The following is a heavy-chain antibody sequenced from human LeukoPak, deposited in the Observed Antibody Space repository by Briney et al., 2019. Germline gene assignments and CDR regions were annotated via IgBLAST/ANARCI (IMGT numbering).Heavy chain of an antibody. CDR1: GGTFSSYA. J-gene: IGHJ6*03. V-gene: IGHV1-69*01. CDR3: ARRLTGEGYYYYYTDV. CDR2: IIPIFGTA. Sequence: ASVKVSCKASGGTFSSYAISWVRQAPGQGLEWMGGIIPIFGTANYAQKFQGRVTITADESTSTAYMELSSLRSEDTAVYYCARRLTGEGYYYYYTDVWGKGTTVTVSS. D-gene: IGHD3-10*01.